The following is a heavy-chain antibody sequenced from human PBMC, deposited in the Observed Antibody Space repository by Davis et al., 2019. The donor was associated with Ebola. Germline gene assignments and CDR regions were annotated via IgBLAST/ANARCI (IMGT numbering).Heavy chain of an antibody. D-gene: IGHD3-22*01. Sequence: GSSLKISCAASGFTSSSYWMSWLRQAPGKGLEWVANIKQDGSEKYYVDSVKGRFTISRDNAKNSLYLQMNSLRAEDTAVYYCARVVTMIVVTWGQGTLVTVSS. V-gene: IGHV3-7*01. CDR2: IKQDGSEK. CDR3: ARVVTMIVVT. J-gene: IGHJ4*02. CDR1: GFTSSSYW.